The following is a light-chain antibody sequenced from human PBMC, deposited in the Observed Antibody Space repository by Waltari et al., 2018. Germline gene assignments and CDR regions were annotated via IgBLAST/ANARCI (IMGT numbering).Light chain of an antibody. Sequence: DIQMTQSPSTLSASVGDRVTIACRASRSLSNWLAWDQQKPGKAPKVLIYKASTLESGVPSRFSGSGSGTEFTLTISSLQPDDFATYYCQQYRNLWTFGQGTKVEIK. CDR1: RSLSNW. J-gene: IGKJ1*01. CDR2: KAS. V-gene: IGKV1-5*03. CDR3: QQYRNLWT.